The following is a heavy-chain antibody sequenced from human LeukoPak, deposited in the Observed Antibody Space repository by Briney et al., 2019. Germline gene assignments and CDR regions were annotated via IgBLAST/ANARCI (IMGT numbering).Heavy chain of an antibody. CDR1: GGSISSGGYY. J-gene: IGHJ4*02. Sequence: SETLSLTCTVSGGSISSGGYYWSWIRQPPGKGLEWIGYIYHSGSTYYNPSLKSRVTISVDRSKNQFSLKLSSVTAADTAVYYCARDRGGVAPGKLDYWGQGTLVTVSS. CDR3: ARDRGGVAPGKLDY. CDR2: IYHSGST. D-gene: IGHD3-10*01. V-gene: IGHV4-30-2*01.